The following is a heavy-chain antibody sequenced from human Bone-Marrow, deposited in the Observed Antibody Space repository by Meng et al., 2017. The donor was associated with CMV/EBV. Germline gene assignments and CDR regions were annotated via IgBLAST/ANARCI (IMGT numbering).Heavy chain of an antibody. CDR3: ATIAAAGKGSDY. D-gene: IGHD6-13*01. CDR1: GFTVSSNY. Sequence: GESLKISCAASGFTVSSNYMNWVRQAPGKGLEWVSVIYSGGSTYYADSVKGRFTISRDNSKNTLYLQMNSLRAEDTAVYYCATIAAAGKGSDYWGQGTRVTVSS. J-gene: IGHJ4*02. V-gene: IGHV3-53*01. CDR2: IYSGGST.